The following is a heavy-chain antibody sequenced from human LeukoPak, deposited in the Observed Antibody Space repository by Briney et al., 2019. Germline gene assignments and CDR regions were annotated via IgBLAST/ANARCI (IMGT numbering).Heavy chain of an antibody. J-gene: IGHJ5*02. CDR3: ARVLINVVPAAIPKWFDP. D-gene: IGHD2-2*02. CDR2: ISAYNGNT. Sequence: ASVKVSCKASGYTFTSYGISWVRQAPGQGLEWMGWISAYNGNTNYAQKLQGRVTMTTDTSTSTAYMELRSLRSDDTAVYYCARVLINVVPAAIPKWFDPWGQGTLVTVSS. CDR1: GYTFTSYG. V-gene: IGHV1-18*01.